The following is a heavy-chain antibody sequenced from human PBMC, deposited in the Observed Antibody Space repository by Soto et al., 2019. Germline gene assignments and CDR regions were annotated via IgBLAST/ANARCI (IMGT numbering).Heavy chain of an antibody. Sequence: LRLSCAASGFAFSNAWMSWVRQAPGKGLEWVGRIKSETDGETTDYVAPVKGRFTISRDDSKNTLYLQMNSLKIEDTAVYYCTTDLNGGFDYWGRGTLVTVSS. V-gene: IGHV3-15*01. D-gene: IGHD2-8*01. CDR3: TTDLNGGFDY. CDR1: GFAFSNAW. J-gene: IGHJ4*02. CDR2: IKSETDGETT.